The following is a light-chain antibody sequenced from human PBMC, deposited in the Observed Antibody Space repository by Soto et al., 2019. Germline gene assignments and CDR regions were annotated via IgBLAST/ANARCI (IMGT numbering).Light chain of an antibody. CDR1: QRISTN. V-gene: IGKV1-39*01. CDR2: AAS. J-gene: IGKJ3*01. Sequence: DIQMTQSPSSLSASIGDRVTITCRASQRISTNLNWYQQKPGKAPKVLIYAASTLQSGVPSRFSGSGSGTDFSLTISSLEPEDFATLYCQQRYSFPLTFGPGTKVHMK. CDR3: QQRYSFPLT.